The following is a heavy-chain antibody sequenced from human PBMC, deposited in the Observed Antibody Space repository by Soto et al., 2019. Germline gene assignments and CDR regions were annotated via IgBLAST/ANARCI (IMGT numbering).Heavy chain of an antibody. Sequence: SETLSLTCTFSGGSISSSSYYWGWIRQPPGKGLEWIGSIYYSGSTYYSPSLKSRVTISVDTSKNQFSLKLSSVTAADTAVCYCACIFSGGYGYGFYYYGMDVWGQGTTVT. J-gene: IGHJ6*02. CDR3: ACIFSGGYGYGFYYYGMDV. V-gene: IGHV4-39*01. D-gene: IGHD5-18*01. CDR2: IYYSGST. CDR1: GGSISSSSYY.